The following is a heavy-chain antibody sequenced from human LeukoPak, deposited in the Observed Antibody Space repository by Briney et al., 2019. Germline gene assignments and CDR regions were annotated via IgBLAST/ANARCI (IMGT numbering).Heavy chain of an antibody. Sequence: VASVKVSCKASGYTFTSYDINWVRQATGQGLEWMGIINPTGGSTSYAQKFQGRVTMTRDTSTSTVYMELSSLRSEDTAVYYCARRKYYYDSSGYPSYGMDVWGQGTTVTVSS. CDR2: INPTGGST. CDR3: ARRKYYYDSSGYPSYGMDV. CDR1: GYTFTSYD. J-gene: IGHJ6*02. V-gene: IGHV1-46*01. D-gene: IGHD3-22*01.